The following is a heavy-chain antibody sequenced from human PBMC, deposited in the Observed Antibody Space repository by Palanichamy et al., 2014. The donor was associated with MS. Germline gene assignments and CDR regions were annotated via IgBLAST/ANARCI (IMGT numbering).Heavy chain of an antibody. CDR1: GYTFTSYY. CDR3: ARGTTMVRGVINKRSGWIDP. Sequence: QVQLVQSGAEVKKPGASVKVSYKASGYTFTSYYMHWVRQAPGQGLEWMGIINPSGGSTSYAQKFQGRVTMTRDTSTSTVYMELSSLRSEDTAVYYCARGTTMVRGVINKRSGWIDPWGQGTLVTVSS. CDR2: INPSGGST. V-gene: IGHV1-46*03. D-gene: IGHD3-10*01. J-gene: IGHJ5*02.